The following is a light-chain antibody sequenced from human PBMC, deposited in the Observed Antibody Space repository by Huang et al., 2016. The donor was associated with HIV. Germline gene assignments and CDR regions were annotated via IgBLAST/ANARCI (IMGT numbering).Light chain of an antibody. CDR3: QQTFVAPPEDT. Sequence: DIELTQSPSSLSASVGDTVTNSCRAGDNIDTYLHWYQQKPGEAPKLLISGASNLQGGVPVRVGGSGSETYFTLTINSLQTEDVATYFWQQTFVAPPEDTLGQGTRLEIK. J-gene: IGKJ2*01. V-gene: IGKV1-39*01. CDR2: GAS. CDR1: DNIDTY.